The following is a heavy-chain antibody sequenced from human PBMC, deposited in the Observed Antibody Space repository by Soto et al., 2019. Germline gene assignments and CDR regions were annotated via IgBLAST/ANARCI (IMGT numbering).Heavy chain of an antibody. J-gene: IGHJ4*02. D-gene: IGHD3-22*01. CDR2: LYYGGT. Sequence: SETLSLTCEVSGVSVSNRAHYWTWIRQPPGKGLEWIGFLYYGGTNYNPSLKSRLTIALDTSKNQISLNLSSVTAADTAVYYCVRGSVDTVDSSGFYEYWGQGTPVTVSS. CDR3: VRGSVDTVDSSGFYEY. CDR1: GVSVSNRAHY. V-gene: IGHV4-61*08.